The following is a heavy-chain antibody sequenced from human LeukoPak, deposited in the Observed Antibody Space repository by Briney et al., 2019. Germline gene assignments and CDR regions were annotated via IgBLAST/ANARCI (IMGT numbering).Heavy chain of an antibody. CDR1: GGTLSRKNYY. V-gene: IGHV4-39*01. D-gene: IGHD3-10*01. Sequence: SFTLPLTYTVSGGTLSRKNYYWGWIRQPPGKGLEWVGGIYYSGSTYSNPSLNSRVTISVDTSKTQFSLKLSSVTAADTAVYYCATMVRGAPPHPDYWGQGTLVTVSS. J-gene: IGHJ4*02. CDR3: ATMVRGAPPHPDY. CDR2: IYYSGST.